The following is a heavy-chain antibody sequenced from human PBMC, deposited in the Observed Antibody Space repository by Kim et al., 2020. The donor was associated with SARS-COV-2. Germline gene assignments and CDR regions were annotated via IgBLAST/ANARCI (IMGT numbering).Heavy chain of an antibody. V-gene: IGHV7-4-1*02. Sequence: ASVKVSCKASGYTFTSYAMNWVRQASGQGLEWMGWINTNTGNPTYAQGFTGRFVFSLDTSVSTAYLQISSLKAEDTAVYYCARETMVRGVIRYYYYGMDVWGQGTTVTVSS. CDR3: ARETMVRGVIRYYYYGMDV. J-gene: IGHJ6*02. CDR1: GYTFTSYA. CDR2: INTNTGNP. D-gene: IGHD3-10*01.